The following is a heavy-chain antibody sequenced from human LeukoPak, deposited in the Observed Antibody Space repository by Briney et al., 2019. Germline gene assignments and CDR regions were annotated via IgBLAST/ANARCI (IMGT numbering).Heavy chain of an antibody. CDR3: ARDLIAARPGWFDP. CDR2: ISAYNGKT. Sequence: ASVKVSCKASGYTFTTYGINWVRQAPGQGLEWMGWISAYNGKTNYAQNLQGRVTLTTDTPASTAYVELRSLRSDDTAVYYCARDLIAARPGWFDPWGQGTLVIVSS. J-gene: IGHJ5*02. CDR1: GYTFTTYG. D-gene: IGHD6-6*01. V-gene: IGHV1-18*01.